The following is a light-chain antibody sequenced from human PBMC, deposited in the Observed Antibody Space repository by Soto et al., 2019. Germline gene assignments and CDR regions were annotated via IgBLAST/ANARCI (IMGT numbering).Light chain of an antibody. CDR3: AAWDDSLRGSVI. CDR1: ASNIGSNY. J-gene: IGLJ2*01. V-gene: IGLV1-47*01. CDR2: EDD. Sequence: QSVLTQAPSASGAPGQRVTISCSGSASNIGSNYVYWYQQLPGTAPKLLIYEDDQRPSGVRDRFSGSKSGTSASLAISGLRSEDEGDYYCAAWDDSLRGSVIFGGGTKLTVL.